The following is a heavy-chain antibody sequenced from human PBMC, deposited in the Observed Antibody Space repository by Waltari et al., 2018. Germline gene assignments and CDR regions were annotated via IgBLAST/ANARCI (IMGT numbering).Heavy chain of an antibody. Sequence: EVQLVQSGAEGKKPGESLKISCKGSGYSFTSYWIGWVRKWPGKGLEWMGIIYPGDSDTRYSPSFQGQVTISADKSISTAYLQWSSLKASDTAMYYCARLHDSSGYYYGGGFDYWGQGTLVTVSS. CDR3: ARLHDSSGYYYGGGFDY. CDR1: GYSFTSYW. J-gene: IGHJ4*02. CDR2: IYPGDSDT. V-gene: IGHV5-51*01. D-gene: IGHD3-22*01.